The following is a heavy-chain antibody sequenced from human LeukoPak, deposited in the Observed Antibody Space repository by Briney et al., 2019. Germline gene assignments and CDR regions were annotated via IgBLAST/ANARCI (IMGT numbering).Heavy chain of an antibody. CDR2: INPNSGGT. CDR1: GYTFTGYY. Sequence: ASVKASCMASGYTFTGYYMHWVRQAPGQGLEWMGWINPNSGGTNYAQKFQGRVTMTRDTSISTAYMELSRLRSDDTAVYYCARYSTIGNRSGMDVWGQGTTVTVSS. D-gene: IGHD2-2*01. CDR3: ARYSTIGNRSGMDV. V-gene: IGHV1-2*02. J-gene: IGHJ6*02.